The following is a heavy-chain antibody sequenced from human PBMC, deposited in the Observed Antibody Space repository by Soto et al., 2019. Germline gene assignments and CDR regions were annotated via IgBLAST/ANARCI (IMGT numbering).Heavy chain of an antibody. D-gene: IGHD1-26*01. V-gene: IGHV1-69*13. CDR2: IIPIFGTA. Sequence: SVKVSCKASGGTFSSYAISWVRQAPGQGLEWMGGIIPIFGTANYAQKFQGRVTITADESTSTAYMELSSLRSEDTAVYYCAGGGGSYGHGVHYYYGMDVWGQGTTVTVSS. CDR3: AGGGGSYGHGVHYYYGMDV. J-gene: IGHJ6*02. CDR1: GGTFSSYA.